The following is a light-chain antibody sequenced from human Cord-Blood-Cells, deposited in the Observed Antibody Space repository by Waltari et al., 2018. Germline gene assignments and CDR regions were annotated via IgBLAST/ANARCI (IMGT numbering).Light chain of an antibody. CDR3: QQYNSYSIFT. V-gene: IGKV1-5*03. CDR2: KAS. J-gene: IGKJ3*01. CDR1: QSISSW. Sequence: DIQMTQSPSTLSASVGDRVTITCRASQSISSWLAWYQQKPGKAPKLLIYKASSLESGVPSRFSGSGSGTEFTLTSSSLQPDDFATYYCQQYNSYSIFTFGPGTKVDIK.